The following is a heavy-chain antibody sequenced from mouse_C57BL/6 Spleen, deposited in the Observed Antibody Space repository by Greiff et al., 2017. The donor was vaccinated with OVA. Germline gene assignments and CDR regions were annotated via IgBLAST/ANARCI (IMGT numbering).Heavy chain of an antibody. CDR1: GYSITSGYD. CDR3: ARGRWLPRGDAMDY. V-gene: IGHV3-1*01. Sequence: EVKLQESGPGMVKPSQSLSLPCTVTGYSITSGYDWHWIRHFPGNKLEWMGYISYSGSTNYHPSLKSRISITHDTSKNHFFLKLNSVTTEDTATYYCARGRWLPRGDAMDYWGQGTSVTVSS. CDR2: ISYSGST. J-gene: IGHJ4*01. D-gene: IGHD2-3*01.